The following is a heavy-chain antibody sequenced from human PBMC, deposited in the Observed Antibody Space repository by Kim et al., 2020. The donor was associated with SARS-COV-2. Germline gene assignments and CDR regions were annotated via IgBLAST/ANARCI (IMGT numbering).Heavy chain of an antibody. CDR2: ISWNSGSI. Sequence: GGSLRLSCAASGFTFGDYAMHWVRQAPGKGLEWVSGISWNSGSIGYADSVKGRFTISRDNAKNSLYLQMNSLRAEDTALYYCAKVPNERGYSYEGWFDPWGQGTLVTVSS. CDR3: AKVPNERGYSYEGWFDP. CDR1: GFTFGDYA. D-gene: IGHD5-18*01. V-gene: IGHV3-9*01. J-gene: IGHJ5*02.